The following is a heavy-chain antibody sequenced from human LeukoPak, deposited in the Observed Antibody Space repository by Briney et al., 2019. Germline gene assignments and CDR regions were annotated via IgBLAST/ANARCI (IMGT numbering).Heavy chain of an antibody. D-gene: IGHD6-13*01. Sequence: ASVKVSCKASGYTFTGYYMHWVRQAPGQGLEWMGRINPNSGGTNYAQKFQGRVTMTRDTSISTAYMELSRLRSDDTAVYYCARDPAAGRGANWFDPWGQGTLVTVSS. CDR3: ARDPAAGRGANWFDP. J-gene: IGHJ5*02. CDR1: GYTFTGYY. CDR2: INPNSGGT. V-gene: IGHV1-2*06.